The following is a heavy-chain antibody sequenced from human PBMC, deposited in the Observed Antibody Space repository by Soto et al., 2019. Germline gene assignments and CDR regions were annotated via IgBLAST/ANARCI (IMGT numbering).Heavy chain of an antibody. J-gene: IGHJ5*02. V-gene: IGHV1-8*01. CDR2: MNPNSGNT. CDR1: GYTFTSYD. CDR3: ARGLGYCRGGSCRFSWFDP. D-gene: IGHD2-15*01. Sequence: QVQLVQSGAEVKKPGASVKVSCKASGYTFTSYDINWVRQATGQGLEWMGWMNPNSGNTGYAQKFQGRVTMTRNTAISKAYMELSSLRSEDTAVYYGARGLGYCRGGSCRFSWFDPWGQGTLVTVSS.